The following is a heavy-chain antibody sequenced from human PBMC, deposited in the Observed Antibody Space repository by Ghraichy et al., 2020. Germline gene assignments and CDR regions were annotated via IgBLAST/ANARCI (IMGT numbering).Heavy chain of an antibody. V-gene: IGHV1-46*01. Sequence: ASVKVSCKASGYTFTSYYMHWVRQAPGQGLEWMGIINPSGGSTSYAQKFQGRVTMTRDTSTSTVYMELSSLRAEDTAVYYCARDYGGNLLFDYWGQGTLVTGAS. D-gene: IGHD4-23*01. CDR3: ARDYGGNLLFDY. CDR2: INPSGGST. CDR1: GYTFTSYY. J-gene: IGHJ4*02.